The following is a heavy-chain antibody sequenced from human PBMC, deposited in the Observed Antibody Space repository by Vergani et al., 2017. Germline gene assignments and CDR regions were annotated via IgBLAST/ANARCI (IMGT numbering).Heavy chain of an antibody. CDR1: GGTFSSYT. CDR3: AKVERLVSRFDP. D-gene: IGHD6-19*01. CDR2: IIPILGIA. Sequence: QVQLVQSGAEVKKPGSSVKVSCKASGGTFSSYTISWVRQAPGQGLEWMGRIIPILGIANYAQKFQGRVTITADKSTSTAYMELSSLRSEDTAVYYCAKVERLVSRFDPWGQGTLVIVSA. V-gene: IGHV1-69*02. J-gene: IGHJ5*02.